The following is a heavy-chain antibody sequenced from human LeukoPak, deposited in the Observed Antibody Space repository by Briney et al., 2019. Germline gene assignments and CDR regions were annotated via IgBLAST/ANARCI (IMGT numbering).Heavy chain of an antibody. CDR2: INPSGGAT. Sequence: ASVKVSCKASGYTFTSHYMHWLRQAPGQGLEWMGIINPSGGATNYAQKFQGRVTMTRDTSTTTVYMELSSLRSEDTAVYYCARQGGYCSGPTCYGVAVYAMDVWGQGTTVTVSS. V-gene: IGHV1-46*01. D-gene: IGHD2-2*01. CDR1: GYTFTSHY. CDR3: ARQGGYCSGPTCYGVAVYAMDV. J-gene: IGHJ6*02.